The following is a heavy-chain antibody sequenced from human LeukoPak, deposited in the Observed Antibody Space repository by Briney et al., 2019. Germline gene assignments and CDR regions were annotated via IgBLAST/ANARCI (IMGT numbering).Heavy chain of an antibody. Sequence: GGSLRLSCAASGFTFSSYWMHWVRQAPGKGLVWVSRINSDGSSTSYADSVKGRFTISRDNAKSTLYLQMNSLRAEDTAVYYRASMITFGGVIVAPGGQGTLVTVSS. CDR3: ASMITFGGVIVAP. V-gene: IGHV3-74*01. CDR1: GFTFSSYW. D-gene: IGHD3-16*02. CDR2: INSDGSST. J-gene: IGHJ4*02.